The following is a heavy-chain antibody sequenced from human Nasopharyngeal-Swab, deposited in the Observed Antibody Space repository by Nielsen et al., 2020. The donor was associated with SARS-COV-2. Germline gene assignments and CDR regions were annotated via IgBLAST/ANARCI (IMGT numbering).Heavy chain of an antibody. CDR1: EFAFRSYW. CDR3: ARVDVHDAFDI. D-gene: IGHD3-16*01. Sequence: GESLKISCAASEFAFRSYWMHWVRQAPEKGLVWVSRINSDGTRTNYADSVKGRFTISRDNAKNTLYLQMNSLRAEDTAVYYCARVDVHDAFDIWGQGTMVTVSS. V-gene: IGHV3-74*01. J-gene: IGHJ3*02. CDR2: INSDGTRT.